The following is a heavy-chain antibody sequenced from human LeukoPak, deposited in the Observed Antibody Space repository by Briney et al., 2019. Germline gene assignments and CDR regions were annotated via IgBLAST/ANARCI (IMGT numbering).Heavy chain of an antibody. D-gene: IGHD3-10*01. V-gene: IGHV1-2*02. J-gene: IGHJ5*02. CDR2: INANSGGT. CDR3: PRNSGDYYGSGSYYNWFDP. Sequence: ASVKVSCKASGYTFTGYYMNWVRQAPGQGLEWMGWINANSGGTNYAQKLQGRVTMTTDTSTSTAYMELRRLRSDDTAVYYCPRNSGDYYGSGSYYNWFDPWGQGTLVTVSS. CDR1: GYTFTGYY.